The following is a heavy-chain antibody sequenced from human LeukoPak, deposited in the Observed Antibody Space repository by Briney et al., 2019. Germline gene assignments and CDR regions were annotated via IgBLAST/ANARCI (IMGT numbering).Heavy chain of an antibody. V-gene: IGHV3-23*01. CDR2: IDGSGRYI. Sequence: SGGSLRLSCAASGFSFSTYAMTWVRQAPGRGLEWVSAIDGSGRYIYYRDSVKGRFTISRDNPKNTLYLQMNSLRAEDTAVYFCAKRGVVIRVILVGFHKEAYYFDSWGQGALVTVSS. D-gene: IGHD3-22*01. J-gene: IGHJ4*02. CDR3: AKRGVVIRVILVGFHKEAYYFDS. CDR1: GFSFSTYA.